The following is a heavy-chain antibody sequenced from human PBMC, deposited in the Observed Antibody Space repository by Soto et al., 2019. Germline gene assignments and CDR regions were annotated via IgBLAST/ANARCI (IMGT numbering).Heavy chain of an antibody. CDR3: ARFSGNTIDY. D-gene: IGHD5-18*01. CDR1: GGSISSSSYY. V-gene: IGHV4-39*01. J-gene: IGHJ4*02. CDR2: IYYSGST. Sequence: SETLSLTCTVSGGSISSSSYYWVWIRQPPGKGLEWIGSIYYSGSTYYNPSLKSRVTISVDTSKNQFSLKLSSVTAADTAVYYCARFSGNTIDYWGQGTLVTVSS.